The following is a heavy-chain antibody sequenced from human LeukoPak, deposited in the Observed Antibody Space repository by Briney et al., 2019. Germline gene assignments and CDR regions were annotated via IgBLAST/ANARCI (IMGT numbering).Heavy chain of an antibody. CDR3: ARHRSGWLQSSFDY. V-gene: IGHV4-59*08. Sequence: SSETLSLTCTVSGDSISGFYWSWIRQPPGKGLEWIGHIYYSGSTNYNPSLKSRVTISVDTSKNHFSLKLSSMTAADTAVYYCARHRSGWLQSSFDYWGQGTLVTVSS. CDR2: IYYSGST. D-gene: IGHD5-24*01. CDR1: GDSISGFY. J-gene: IGHJ4*02.